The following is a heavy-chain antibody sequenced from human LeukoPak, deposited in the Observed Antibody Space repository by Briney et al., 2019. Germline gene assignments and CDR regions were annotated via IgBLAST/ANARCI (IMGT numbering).Heavy chain of an antibody. CDR2: IHQDGNEK. CDR1: GFTFSTYW. D-gene: IGHD6-19*01. V-gene: IGHV3-7*01. CDR3: ARDSGIAVAGTAANDAFDI. Sequence: PGGSLRLSCAASGFTFSTYWMSWVRQAPGKGLEWVANIHQDGNEKYYVDSVKGRFTISRDNAKNSLYLRMNSLRAEDTAVYYCARDSGIAVAGTAANDAFDIWGQGTMVTVSS. J-gene: IGHJ3*02.